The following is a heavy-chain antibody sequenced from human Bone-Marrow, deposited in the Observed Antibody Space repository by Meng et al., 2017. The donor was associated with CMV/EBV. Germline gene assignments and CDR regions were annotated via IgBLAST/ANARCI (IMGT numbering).Heavy chain of an antibody. CDR3: ARGSRITIFGVGLRALRNWFDP. CDR2: INPNSGGT. CDR1: GGTFSSYT. J-gene: IGHJ5*02. D-gene: IGHD3-3*01. V-gene: IGHV1-2*02. Sequence: ASVKVSCKASGGTFSSYTISWVRQAPGQGLEWMGWINPNSGGTNYAQKFQGRVTMTRDTSISTAYMELSRLRSDDTAVYYCARGSRITIFGVGLRALRNWFDPWGQGTLVTVSS.